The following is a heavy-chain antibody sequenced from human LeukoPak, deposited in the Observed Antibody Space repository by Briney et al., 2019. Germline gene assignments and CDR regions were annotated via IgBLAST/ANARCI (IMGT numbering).Heavy chain of an antibody. CDR3: ARVVSN. J-gene: IGHJ4*02. CDR1: GFTFSSYA. V-gene: IGHV3-30-3*01. D-gene: IGHD4-11*01. Sequence: GGSLRLSCAASGFTFSSYAMHWVRQAPGKGLEWVAVISYDGSNKYYADSVKGRFTISRDNSKNTLYLQMNSLRAEDTAVYYCARVVSNWGQGTLVTVSS. CDR2: ISYDGSNK.